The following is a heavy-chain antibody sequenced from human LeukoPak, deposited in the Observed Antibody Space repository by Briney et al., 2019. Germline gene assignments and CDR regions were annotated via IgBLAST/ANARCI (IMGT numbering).Heavy chain of an antibody. D-gene: IGHD3-3*01. CDR1: GFTFSSYG. CDR2: IWYDGSNK. J-gene: IGHJ6*02. V-gene: IGHV3-33*01. CDR3: ARGNDFWSGYLANPLRYGMDV. Sequence: PGGSPRLSCAASGFTFSSYGMHWVRQAPGKGLEWVAVIWYDGSNKYYADSVKGRFTISRDNSKNTLYLQMNSLRAEDTAVYYCARGNDFWSGYLANPLRYGMDVWGQGTTVTVSS.